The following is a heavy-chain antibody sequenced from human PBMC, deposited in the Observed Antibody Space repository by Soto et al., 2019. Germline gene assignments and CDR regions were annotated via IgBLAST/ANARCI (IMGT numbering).Heavy chain of an antibody. D-gene: IGHD3-3*01. CDR1: GFTFSSYA. J-gene: IGHJ4*02. Sequence: GGSLRLSCAASGFTFSSYAMSWVRQAPGKGLEWVSAISGSGGSTYYADSVKGRFTISRDNSKNTLYLQMNSLRAEDTAVYYCAKGLERRITIFGVVTYYFDYWGQGTLVTVSS. CDR2: ISGSGGST. V-gene: IGHV3-23*01. CDR3: AKGLERRITIFGVVTYYFDY.